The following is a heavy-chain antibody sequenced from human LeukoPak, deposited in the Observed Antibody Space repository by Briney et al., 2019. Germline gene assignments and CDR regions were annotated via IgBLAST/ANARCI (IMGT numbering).Heavy chain of an antibody. V-gene: IGHV1-46*01. D-gene: IGHD3-10*01. CDR2: INPSYGGT. Sequence: ASVKVSCKSSGYSFTSYCMHWVRQAPGQGLEWMGIINPSYGGTSYAQKFQGRVTMTSDTSTSTVYMELSSLRFEDTAVYSCARGTGSGTHSRYYFDYWGQGTLVTVSS. CDR1: GYSFTSYC. J-gene: IGHJ4*02. CDR3: ARGTGSGTHSRYYFDY.